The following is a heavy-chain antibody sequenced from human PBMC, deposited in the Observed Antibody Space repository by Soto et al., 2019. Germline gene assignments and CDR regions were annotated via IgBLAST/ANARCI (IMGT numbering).Heavy chain of an antibody. CDR3: ARLVAATINYYGMDA. Sequence: SETLSLTCAVYGGSLSGYFWSWLRQPPGKGLEWIGEINHSGSTNYNPSLKSRVTISADTSKHQFSLRLSSVTAADSGIYYCARLVAATINYYGMDAWGQGTTVTVSS. CDR2: INHSGST. V-gene: IGHV4-34*01. J-gene: IGHJ6*02. CDR1: GGSLSGYF. D-gene: IGHD1-26*01.